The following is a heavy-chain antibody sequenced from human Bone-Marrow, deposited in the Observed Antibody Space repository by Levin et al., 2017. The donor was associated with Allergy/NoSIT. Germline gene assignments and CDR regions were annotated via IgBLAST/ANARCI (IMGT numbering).Heavy chain of an antibody. V-gene: IGHV3-48*03. CDR3: ARGSLRTASLLAYYYGLDV. Sequence: SCVASGFTLSQYDMIWVRQSPGKGLEWLSTISNTGTTVSFADSVKGRFTVSRDNTKKSLFLEMNSLRADDTAIYYCARGSLRTASLLAYYYGLDVWGQGTTVSVSS. J-gene: IGHJ6*02. CDR1: GFTLSQYD. D-gene: IGHD2-21*01. CDR2: ISNTGTTV.